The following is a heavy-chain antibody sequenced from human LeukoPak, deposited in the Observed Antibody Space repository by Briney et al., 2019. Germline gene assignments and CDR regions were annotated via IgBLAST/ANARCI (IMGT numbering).Heavy chain of an antibody. CDR1: GYTFTSYG. D-gene: IGHD4-17*01. J-gene: IGHJ4*02. V-gene: IGHV1-18*01. CDR3: ARDEYGAPWSY. CDR2: ISAYNGNT. Sequence: ASVNVCCTASGYTFTSYGISWVRQAPGQGLEWMGWISAYNGNTNYAQKLQGRVTMTTDTSTSTAYMELRSLRSDDTAVYYCARDEYGAPWSYWGQGTLVTVSS.